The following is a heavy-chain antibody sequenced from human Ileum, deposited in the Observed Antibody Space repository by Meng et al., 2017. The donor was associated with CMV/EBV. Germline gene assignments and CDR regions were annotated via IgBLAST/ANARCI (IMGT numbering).Heavy chain of an antibody. V-gene: IGHV3-30-3*01. J-gene: IGHJ4*02. D-gene: IGHD6-13*01. Sequence: GESLNISCAASGFTFSSYAMSWVRQAPGKGLEWVAVISYDGSNKYYADSVKGRFTISRDNSKNTLYLQMNSLRAEDTAVYYCARGYSSSWYFDYFDYWGQGTLVTVSS. CDR3: ARGYSSSWYFDYFDY. CDR2: ISYDGSNK. CDR1: GFTFSSYA.